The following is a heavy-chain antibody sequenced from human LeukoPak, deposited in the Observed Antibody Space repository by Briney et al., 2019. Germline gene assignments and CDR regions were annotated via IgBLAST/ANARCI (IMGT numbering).Heavy chain of an antibody. CDR3: ARGYCSSTSCHTPSYYYYMDV. CDR1: GYTFTNYE. CDR2: IIPIFGTA. D-gene: IGHD2-2*02. Sequence: GASVKVSCKASGYTFTNYEINWVRQATGQGLEWMGGIIPIFGTANYAQKFQGRVTITADESTSTAYMELSSLRSEDTAVYYCARGYCSSTSCHTPSYYYYMDVWGKGTTVTVSS. V-gene: IGHV1-69*13. J-gene: IGHJ6*03.